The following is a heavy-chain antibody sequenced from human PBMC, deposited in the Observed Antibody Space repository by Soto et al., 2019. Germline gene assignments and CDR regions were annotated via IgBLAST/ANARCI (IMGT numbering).Heavy chain of an antibody. D-gene: IGHD5-12*01. Sequence: GPTLVNPTQTLTLTCTFSGFSLSTSGVGVGWIRQPPGKALEWLALIYWNDDKRYSPSLKSRLTITKDTSKNQVVLTMTNMDPVDTATYYCAHSGPEDSGYDYLAYYFDYWGQGTLVTVSS. V-gene: IGHV2-5*01. CDR3: AHSGPEDSGYDYLAYYFDY. J-gene: IGHJ4*02. CDR2: IYWNDDK. CDR1: GFSLSTSGVG.